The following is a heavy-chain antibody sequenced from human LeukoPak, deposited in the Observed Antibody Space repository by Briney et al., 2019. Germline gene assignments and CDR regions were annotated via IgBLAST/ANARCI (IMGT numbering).Heavy chain of an antibody. CDR3: AKAGRGGAITMVRGVKGDYYYMDV. Sequence: GGSLRLSCSASGFSFSSYTMTWVRQAPGKGPEWVSIISGGGDTTFYTDSVKGRFTISRDNSKNTLYLQMNSLRAEDTAEYYCAKAGRGGAITMVRGVKGDYYYMDVWGKGTTVSISS. CDR1: GFSFSSYT. CDR2: ISGGGDTT. J-gene: IGHJ6*03. V-gene: IGHV3-23*01. D-gene: IGHD3-10*01.